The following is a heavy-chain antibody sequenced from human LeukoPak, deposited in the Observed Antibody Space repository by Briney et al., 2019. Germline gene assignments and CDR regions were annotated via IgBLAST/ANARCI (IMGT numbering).Heavy chain of an antibody. Sequence: GGSLRLSCAASGFTVSSNYMSWVRQAPGQGLEWVSVIYSGGSTYYADSVKGRFTISRDNSKNTLYLQMNSLRAEDTAVYYCARSRATGYSYYYYYMDVWGKGTTVTVSS. V-gene: IGHV3-53*01. CDR3: ARSRATGYSYYYYYMDV. D-gene: IGHD6-13*01. CDR1: GFTVSSNY. J-gene: IGHJ6*03. CDR2: IYSGGST.